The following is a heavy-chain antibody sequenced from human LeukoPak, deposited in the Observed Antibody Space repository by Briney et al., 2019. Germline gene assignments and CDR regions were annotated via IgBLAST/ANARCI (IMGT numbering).Heavy chain of an antibody. D-gene: IGHD2-15*01. Sequence: GAPRLLFAASGFPFNSLYLNWVRQAPGKGVGGGSSISSSSSYIYYADSVKGRFTISRDNAKNSLYLQMNSLRAEDTAVYYCARHCSGGSCYDYWGQGTLVTVSS. CDR3: ARHCSGGSCYDY. CDR1: GFPFNSLY. J-gene: IGHJ4*02. CDR2: ISSSSSYI. V-gene: IGHV3-21*01.